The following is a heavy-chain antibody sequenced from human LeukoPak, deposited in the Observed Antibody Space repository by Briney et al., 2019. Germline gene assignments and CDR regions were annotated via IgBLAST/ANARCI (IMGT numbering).Heavy chain of an antibody. D-gene: IGHD3-10*01. CDR2: ISGSRDGT. CDR1: GFTFSGYS. Sequence: PGGSLRLSCAASGFTFSGYSMHWVRQAPGKGLEYVSYISGSRDGTDYADSVKGRFTISRDNSKTTLYLQMGSLRAEDMAVYYCARQKGSGSYWFDHWGQGTLVTVSS. V-gene: IGHV3-64*02. CDR3: ARQKGSGSYWFDH. J-gene: IGHJ5*02.